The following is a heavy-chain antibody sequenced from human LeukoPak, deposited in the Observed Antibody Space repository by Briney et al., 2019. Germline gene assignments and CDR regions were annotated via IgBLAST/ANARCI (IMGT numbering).Heavy chain of an antibody. J-gene: IGHJ4*02. Sequence: GSITNRNWWSWVRQPPGKGLEWVSSISSSSVYIYYADSVKGRFTISRDNAKNSLYLQMNSLRAEDTAAYYCARGGRMDYFDYWGQGTLVTVSS. CDR2: ISSSSVYI. V-gene: IGHV3-21*01. CDR3: ARGGRMDYFDY. CDR1: GSITNRNW. D-gene: IGHD2-8*01.